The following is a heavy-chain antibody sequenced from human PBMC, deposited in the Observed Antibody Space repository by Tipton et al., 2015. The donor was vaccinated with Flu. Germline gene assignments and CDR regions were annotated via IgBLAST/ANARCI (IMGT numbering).Heavy chain of an antibody. Sequence: TLSLTCTVSGGFITSGSYYWSWIRQSAGKGLEWIGRIYTTGSTNYNPSLRSRVTISGDTSKNQFSLKLTSVTAADTAVYYCARVRRNTYYSGSGEGHFDYWGQGTLVTVSS. CDR2: IYTTGST. CDR3: ARVRRNTYYSGSGEGHFDY. D-gene: IGHD3-10*01. CDR1: GGFITSGSYY. V-gene: IGHV4-61*02. J-gene: IGHJ4*02.